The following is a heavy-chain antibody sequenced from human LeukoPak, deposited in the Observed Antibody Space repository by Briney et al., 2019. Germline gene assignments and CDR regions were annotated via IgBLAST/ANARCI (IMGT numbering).Heavy chain of an antibody. V-gene: IGHV1-69*04. Sequence: GASVKVSCKASGGTFSSYAISWVRQAPGQGLEWMGRIIPILGIANYAQKFQGRVTITADKSTSTAYMKLSSLRSEDTAVYYCARGPYSSSSQYFQHWGQGTLVTVSS. CDR1: GGTFSSYA. D-gene: IGHD6-13*01. CDR2: IIPILGIA. J-gene: IGHJ1*01. CDR3: ARGPYSSSSQYFQH.